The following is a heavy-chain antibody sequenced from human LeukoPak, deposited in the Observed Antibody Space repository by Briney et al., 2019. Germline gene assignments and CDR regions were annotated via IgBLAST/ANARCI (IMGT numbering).Heavy chain of an antibody. V-gene: IGHV1-18*01. D-gene: IGHD2-2*01. CDR3: ARGPLGCSTSSCYAKPDY. CDR2: ISGYNGNT. J-gene: IGHJ4*02. Sequence: ASVKVSCKASGYSFNSHGFNWVRQAPGQGLEWMGWISGYNGNTNYALKFKGRVTMTTDTSTTTAYMELTSLRSDDPAVYYCARGPLGCSTSSCYAKPDYWGQGTLVTVSS. CDR1: GYSFNSHG.